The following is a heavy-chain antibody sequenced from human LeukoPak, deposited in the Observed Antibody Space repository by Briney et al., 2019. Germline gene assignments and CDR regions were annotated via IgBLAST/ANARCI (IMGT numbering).Heavy chain of an antibody. J-gene: IGHJ4*02. CDR2: IYTSGST. Sequence: SQTLSLTCTVSGGSLSSGSYYWSWIRQPAGKGLEWIGRIYTSGSTNYNPSLKSRVTISVDTSKNQFSLKLSSVTAADTAVYYCARGPLKYYFDYWGQGTLVTVTS. CDR3: ARGPLKYYFDY. V-gene: IGHV4-61*02. CDR1: GGSLSSGSYY.